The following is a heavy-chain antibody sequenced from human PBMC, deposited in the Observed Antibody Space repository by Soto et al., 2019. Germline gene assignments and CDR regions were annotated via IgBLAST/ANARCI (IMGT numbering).Heavy chain of an antibody. Sequence: QVQLVQSGAEVKKPGASVKVSCKASGYTFTSYDINWVRQATGQGLEWMGWMNPNSGNTGYAQKFQGRVTMTRNTSISTGYMELSSLRSEDTAVYYCARGRPYYDFWSGLLAAEGWFDPWGQGTLVTVSS. J-gene: IGHJ5*02. CDR1: GYTFTSYD. V-gene: IGHV1-8*01. D-gene: IGHD3-3*01. CDR3: ARGRPYYDFWSGLLAAEGWFDP. CDR2: MNPNSGNT.